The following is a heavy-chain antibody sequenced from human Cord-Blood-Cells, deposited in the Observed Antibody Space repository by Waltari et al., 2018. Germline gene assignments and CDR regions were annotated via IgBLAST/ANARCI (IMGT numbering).Heavy chain of an antibody. Sequence: QVQLVQSGAEVKQPGSSVKVPCKASGGTFSSYAISRVRQAPGQGLEWMGGIIPIFGTANYAQKFQGRFTITADESTSTAYMELSSLRSEDTAVYYCARGCYYYDSIGYAFDIWGQGTMVTVSS. V-gene: IGHV1-69*01. J-gene: IGHJ3*02. CDR2: IIPIFGTA. CDR1: GGTFSSYA. CDR3: ARGCYYYDSIGYAFDI. D-gene: IGHD3-22*01.